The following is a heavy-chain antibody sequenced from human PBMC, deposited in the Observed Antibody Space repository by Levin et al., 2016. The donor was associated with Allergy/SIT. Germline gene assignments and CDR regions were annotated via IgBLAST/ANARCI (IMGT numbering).Heavy chain of an antibody. CDR1: GDSITTSSNF. D-gene: IGHD2-2*01. CDR3: SRHSPGDIGVVPAPVRRWFDP. J-gene: IGHJ5*02. Sequence: SETLSLTCTVSGDSITTSSNFWAWIRQPPGKGPEWIGSIYYSGLTYYNPSLGGRATISLDTSKTHFSLQLTSMTAADTAVYHCSRHSPGDIGVVPAPVRRWFDPWGPGTLVTVSS. CDR2: IYYSGLT. V-gene: IGHV4-39*01.